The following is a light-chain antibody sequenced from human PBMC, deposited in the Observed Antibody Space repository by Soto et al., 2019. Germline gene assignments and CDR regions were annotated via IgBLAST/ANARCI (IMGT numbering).Light chain of an antibody. J-gene: IGKJ4*01. CDR1: QSVNGF. CDR2: RIF. V-gene: IGKV3-15*01. Sequence: SWPPGESVTLSCRASQSVNGFLDWLLHKPGQAPRLVLKRIFIRAIGVPARVSGSGSGTEFTLTISSLQSEDFAVFYCQHYNIWPLTFGGGTKG. CDR3: QHYNIWPLT.